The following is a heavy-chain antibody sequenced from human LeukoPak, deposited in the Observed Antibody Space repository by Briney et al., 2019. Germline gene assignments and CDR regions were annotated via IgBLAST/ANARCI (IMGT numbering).Heavy chain of an antibody. CDR2: ISSNSITI. D-gene: IGHD6-13*01. Sequence: GGSLRLSCAASGFTFSSYSMNWVRQAPGKGLEWVSYISSNSITIYYADSVKGRFIISRDSAKNSLYLQMNSLRDEDTAVYYCARGYSALDYWGQGTLVTVSS. J-gene: IGHJ4*02. CDR1: GFTFSSYS. CDR3: ARGYSALDY. V-gene: IGHV3-48*02.